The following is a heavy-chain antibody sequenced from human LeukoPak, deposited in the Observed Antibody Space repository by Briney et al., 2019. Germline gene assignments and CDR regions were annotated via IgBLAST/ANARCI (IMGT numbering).Heavy chain of an antibody. D-gene: IGHD2-2*01. J-gene: IGHJ6*03. CDR3: ARTPFNIVVVPAAIEVQSNFYMDV. V-gene: IGHV1-8*01. CDR1: GYTFSYD. CDR2: MNPNSGNT. Sequence: ASVKVSCKASGYTFSYDINWVRQATGQGLEWMGWMNPNSGNTGYAQKFQGRVTMTRDTSISTAYMELSSLRYDDTAVYYCARTPFNIVVVPAAIEVQSNFYMDVWGKGTTVTISS.